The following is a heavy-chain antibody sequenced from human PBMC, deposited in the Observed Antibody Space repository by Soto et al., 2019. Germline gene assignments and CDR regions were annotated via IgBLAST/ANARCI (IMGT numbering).Heavy chain of an antibody. CDR2: INPNSGMT. CDR3: ARKEMTRLPNFPY. D-gene: IGHD7-27*01. J-gene: IGHJ4*02. CDR1: GYTFTTYY. Sequence: VASVKVSCKASGYTFTTYYLHWVRQAPGQDLEWMGWINPNSGMTNSAQKFQGRVTMTRDTSITTAYMELSRLNSDDTAVYYCARKEMTRLPNFPYCCQGTQVTVST. V-gene: IGHV1-2*02.